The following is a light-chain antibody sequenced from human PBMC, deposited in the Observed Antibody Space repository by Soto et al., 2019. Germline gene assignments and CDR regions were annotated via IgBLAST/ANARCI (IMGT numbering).Light chain of an antibody. Sequence: QSVLTQPPSASGTPGQRVTISCSGSSSNIGSNYVYWYQQFPGTAPRLLIYGNYQRPSGVPDRFSGSKSGTSASLAISGLRSEDEADYYCQSYGSTLSARYVFGTGTKVTVL. CDR3: QSYGSTLSARYV. CDR1: SSNIGSNY. V-gene: IGLV1-47*02. J-gene: IGLJ1*01. CDR2: GNY.